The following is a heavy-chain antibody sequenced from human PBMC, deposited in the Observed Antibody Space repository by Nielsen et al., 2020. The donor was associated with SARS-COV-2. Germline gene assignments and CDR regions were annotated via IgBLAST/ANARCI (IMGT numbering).Heavy chain of an antibody. CDR3: ARDIPNYYYYGMDV. Sequence: GESLKISCAASGFTFSSYRMNWVRQAPGKGLEWISYISSSSSTIYYADSVKGRFTISRENAKNSLYLQMNSLRDEDTAVYYCARDIPNYYYYGMDVWGQGTTVTVSS. CDR2: ISSSSSTI. J-gene: IGHJ6*02. V-gene: IGHV3-48*02. CDR1: GFTFSSYR.